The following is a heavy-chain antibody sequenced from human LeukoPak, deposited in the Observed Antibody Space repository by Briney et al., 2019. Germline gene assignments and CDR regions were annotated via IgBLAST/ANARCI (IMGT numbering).Heavy chain of an antibody. J-gene: IGHJ4*02. D-gene: IGHD6-19*01. CDR1: GYTFTSYD. Sequence: ASVKVSCKASGYTFTSYDINWVRQATGQGLEWMGWMNPNSGNTGYAQKFQGRVTITRNTSISTAYMELSSLRSEDTAVYYCARGLQWLATYYFDYWGQGTLVTVSS. V-gene: IGHV1-8*03. CDR2: MNPNSGNT. CDR3: ARGLQWLATYYFDY.